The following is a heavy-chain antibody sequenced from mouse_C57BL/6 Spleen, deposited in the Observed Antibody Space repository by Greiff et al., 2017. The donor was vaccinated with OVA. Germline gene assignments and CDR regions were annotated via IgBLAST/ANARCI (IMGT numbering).Heavy chain of an antibody. CDR2: INPNNGGT. Sequence: VQLKESGPELVKPGASVKMSCKASGYTFTDYNMHWVKQSHGKSLEWIGYINPNNGGTSYNQKFKGKATLTVNKSSSTAYMELRSLTAEDSAVYYCAASETGTSDYWGQGTTLTVSS. J-gene: IGHJ2*01. CDR3: AASETGTSDY. V-gene: IGHV1-22*01. D-gene: IGHD4-1*01. CDR1: GYTFTDYN.